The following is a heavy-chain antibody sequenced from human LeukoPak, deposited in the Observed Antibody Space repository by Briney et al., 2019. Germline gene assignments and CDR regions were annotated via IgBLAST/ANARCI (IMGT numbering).Heavy chain of an antibody. J-gene: IGHJ4*02. CDR2: IYSGGST. Sequence: PGGSLRLSCAASGFTVSSNYMSWVRLAPGKGLEWVSVIYSGGSTYYADSVKGRFTISRDNSKNTLYLQMNSLRAEDTAVYYCTTESLDETPGTFDYWGQGTLVTVSS. D-gene: IGHD4-23*01. CDR1: GFTVSSNY. V-gene: IGHV3-53*01. CDR3: TTESLDETPGTFDY.